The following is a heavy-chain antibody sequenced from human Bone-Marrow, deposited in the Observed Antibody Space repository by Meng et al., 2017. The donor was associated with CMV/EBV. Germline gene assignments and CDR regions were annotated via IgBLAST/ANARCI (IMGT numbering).Heavy chain of an antibody. V-gene: IGHV4-34*01. CDR2: INHSGST. Sequence: ESLKISCAVYGGSFSGYYWSWIRQPPGKGLEWIGEINHSGSTNYNPSLKSRVTISVDTSKNQFSLKLSSVTAADTAVYYCARGRTRKGFDYWGQGTLVTVSS. J-gene: IGHJ4*02. CDR3: ARGRTRKGFDY. CDR1: GGSFSGYY. D-gene: IGHD1-14*01.